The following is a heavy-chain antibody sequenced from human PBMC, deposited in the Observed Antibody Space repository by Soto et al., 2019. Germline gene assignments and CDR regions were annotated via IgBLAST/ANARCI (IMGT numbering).Heavy chain of an antibody. CDR2: VSGDNANT. CDR3: ARDLGYCSSGTCHREGFDP. CDR1: GYTFSSHG. D-gene: IGHD2-15*01. Sequence: QVQLVQSGAEVKKPGTSVKVSCTASGYTFSSHGISWVRQAPGQGLQWIGWVSGDNANTNYAQSLQGRVTMTTDTSTTTGHMELRSLRSADTAVYYCARDLGYCSSGTCHREGFDPWGQGTLVIVSS. J-gene: IGHJ5*02. V-gene: IGHV1-18*01.